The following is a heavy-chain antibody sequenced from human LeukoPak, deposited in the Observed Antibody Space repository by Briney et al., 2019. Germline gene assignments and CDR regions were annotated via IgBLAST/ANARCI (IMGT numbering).Heavy chain of an antibody. D-gene: IGHD6-13*01. CDR1: GYSISSGYY. CDR3: ARESGYSSSWYVNYYMDV. Sequence: PSETLSLTCTVSGYSISSGYYWGWIRQPPGKGLEWIGNIYPSGTTYYNPSLKTRVTISVDTSKNQFSLKLSSVTAADTAVYYCARESGYSSSWYVNYYMDVWGKGTTVTVSS. V-gene: IGHV4-38-2*02. J-gene: IGHJ6*03. CDR2: IYPSGTT.